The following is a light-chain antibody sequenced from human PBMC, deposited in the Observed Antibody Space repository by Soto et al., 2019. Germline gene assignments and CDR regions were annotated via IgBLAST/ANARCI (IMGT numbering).Light chain of an antibody. J-gene: IGLJ2*01. Sequence: QSVLTQPRSVSGSPGQSVTISCTGTSSDVGGFNYVSWYQHHPGKAPKLIIYDVNERPSGVPDRFSGSKSGNTASLTISGLQAEDDTDYYCCSYAGDYSLIFGGGTK. V-gene: IGLV2-11*01. CDR1: SSDVGGFNY. CDR2: DVN. CDR3: CSYAGDYSLI.